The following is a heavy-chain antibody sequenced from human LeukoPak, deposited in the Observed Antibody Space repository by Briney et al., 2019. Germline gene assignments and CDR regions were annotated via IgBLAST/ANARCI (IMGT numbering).Heavy chain of an antibody. CDR3: ARVSGRLERQSDLDF. CDR1: GFTFSSYS. V-gene: IGHV3-21*01. D-gene: IGHD1-1*01. Sequence: GGSLRLSCAASGFTFSSYSMNWVRQAPGKGLEWVSSIDPSSYYISYGDSVKGRSAISRDNAKNSLYLQINSLRAEDTAVYYCARVSGRLERQSDLDFWGQGTLVTVSS. J-gene: IGHJ4*02. CDR2: IDPSSYYI.